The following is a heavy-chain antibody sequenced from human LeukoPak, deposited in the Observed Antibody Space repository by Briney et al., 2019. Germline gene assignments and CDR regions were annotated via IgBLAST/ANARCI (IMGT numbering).Heavy chain of an antibody. V-gene: IGHV3-53*01. CDR2: IYSADTT. D-gene: IGHD3-22*01. CDR1: GFTVSSNF. J-gene: IGHJ4*02. CDR3: ARLHHDSSGYYLDY. Sequence: PGGSLRLSCAASGFTVSSNFMSWVRQAPGKGLERVSVIYSADTTYYADSVKGRFTISRDNSKNTLYLQMNSRRVEDTAVYYCARLHHDSSGYYLDYWGQGTLVTVSS.